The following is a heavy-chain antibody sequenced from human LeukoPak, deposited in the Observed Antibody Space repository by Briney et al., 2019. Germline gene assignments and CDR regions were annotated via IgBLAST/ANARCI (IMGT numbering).Heavy chain of an antibody. Sequence: PGGSLRLSCAASGFTFSSYSMNWVRQAPGKGLEWVSSISSSSSYIYYADSVKGRFTISRDNAKDSLYLQMNSLRAEDTAVYYCARDRRYYDFWSGYYMDVWGKGTTVTVSS. CDR2: ISSSSSYI. J-gene: IGHJ6*03. D-gene: IGHD3-3*01. CDR3: ARDRRYYDFWSGYYMDV. CDR1: GFTFSSYS. V-gene: IGHV3-21*01.